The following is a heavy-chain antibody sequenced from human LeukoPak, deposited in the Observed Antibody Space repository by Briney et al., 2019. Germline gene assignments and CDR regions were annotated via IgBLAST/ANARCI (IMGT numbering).Heavy chain of an antibody. CDR1: GGSFSGYY. J-gene: IGHJ3*02. CDR2: INHSGST. CDR3: ARELNWVVGATSAFDI. V-gene: IGHV4-34*01. Sequence: SETLSLTCAVYGGSFSGYYWSWIRQPPGKGLEWIGEINHSGSTNYNPSLKSRVTISVDTSKNQFSLKLSSVTAADTAVYYCARELNWVVGATSAFDIWGQGTMVTVSS. D-gene: IGHD1-26*01.